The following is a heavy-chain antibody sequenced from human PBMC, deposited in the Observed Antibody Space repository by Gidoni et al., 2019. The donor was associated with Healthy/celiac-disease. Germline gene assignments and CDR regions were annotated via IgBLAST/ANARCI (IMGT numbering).Heavy chain of an antibody. CDR2: ISSSSSYT. J-gene: IGHJ3*02. D-gene: IGHD6-13*01. Sequence: VKPGGSLRLSCAASGFTFSDYYMSWIRQAPGKGLEWVSYISSSSSYTNYADSVKGRFTISRDNAKNSLYLQMNSLRAEDTAVYYCARLILIAAAGNDAFDIWGQGTMVTVSS. V-gene: IGHV3-11*03. CDR3: ARLILIAAAGNDAFDI. CDR1: GFTFSDYY.